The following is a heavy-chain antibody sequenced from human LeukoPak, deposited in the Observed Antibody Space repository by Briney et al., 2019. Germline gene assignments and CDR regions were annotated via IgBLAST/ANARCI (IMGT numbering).Heavy chain of an antibody. D-gene: IGHD6-19*01. CDR3: ARFRGSGWYSFDL. V-gene: IGHV1-2*02. CDR2: INPTSFRT. Sequence: ASVKVSCKASGYTFTGYYIHWVRQAPGQGLEWMGWINPTSFRTKYEQTFQGRVTMTRDTSISTDYMELRDLRSDDTAVYYCARFRGSGWYSFDLWGQGTLVTVSS. CDR1: GYTFTGYY. J-gene: IGHJ5*02.